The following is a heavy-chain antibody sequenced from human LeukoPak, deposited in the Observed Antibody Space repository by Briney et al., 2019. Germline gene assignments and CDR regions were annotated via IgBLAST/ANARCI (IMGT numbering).Heavy chain of an antibody. V-gene: IGHV4-38-2*02. Sequence: SETLSLTCIVSGDSTSSDDCWGWIRQPPGKGLEWIGSVSNRGSPYYNPSLKSRVTMSADTPNNQFSLRLSSVTAADTAVYYCARDGGFYYTASPNSWFDPWGQGTLVTVSS. J-gene: IGHJ5*02. CDR3: ARDGGFYYTASPNSWFDP. CDR2: VSNRGSP. CDR1: GDSTSSDDC. D-gene: IGHD1-26*01.